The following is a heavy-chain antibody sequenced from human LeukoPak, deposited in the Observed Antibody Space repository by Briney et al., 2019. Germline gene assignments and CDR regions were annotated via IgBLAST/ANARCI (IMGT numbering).Heavy chain of an antibody. CDR3: ARTGLSYKWNDGQFNWFDP. CDR1: GYSFTSQA. D-gene: IGHD1-1*01. Sequence: ASVKVSCKASGYSFTSQAVYWVRQAPGQRLEWMGWINLGNGNTKYSEKFQGRVTITRDTSASTVYKELTGLRLEDTAIYYCARTGLSYKWNDGQFNWFDPWGQGTLVTVSS. V-gene: IGHV1-3*01. J-gene: IGHJ5*02. CDR2: INLGNGNT.